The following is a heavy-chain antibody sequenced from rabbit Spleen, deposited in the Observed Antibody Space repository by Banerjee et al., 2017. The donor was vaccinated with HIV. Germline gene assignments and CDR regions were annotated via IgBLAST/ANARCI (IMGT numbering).Heavy chain of an antibody. V-gene: IGHV1S45*01. D-gene: IGHD1-1*01. CDR3: ARDLVGVIGWNFNL. Sequence: QEQLEESGGDLVKPGTSLTLTCTASGLDFGSSYWLCWVRQAPGKGLEWIACINASTGKPVYATWAKGRFTISRTSSTTVTLRMTSLTAADRATYFCARDLVGVIGWNFNLWGPGTLVTVS. J-gene: IGHJ4*01. CDR2: INASTGKP. CDR1: GLDFGSSYW.